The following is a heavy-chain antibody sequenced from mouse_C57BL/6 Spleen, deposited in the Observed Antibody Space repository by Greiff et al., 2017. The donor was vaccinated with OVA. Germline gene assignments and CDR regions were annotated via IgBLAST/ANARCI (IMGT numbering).Heavy chain of an antibody. D-gene: IGHD1-1*01. J-gene: IGHJ4*01. CDR1: GFSLTSYG. Sequence: QVQLQQSGPGLVAPSQSLSITCTVSGFSLTSYGVHWVRQPPGKGLEWLVVIWSDGSTTYNSPLKSRLSISKDNSKSQVFLKMNSLQTDDTAMYSCARSLYARRGDLDYWGQGTSVTVSS. CDR3: ARSLYARRGDLDY. CDR2: IWSDGST. V-gene: IGHV2-6*03.